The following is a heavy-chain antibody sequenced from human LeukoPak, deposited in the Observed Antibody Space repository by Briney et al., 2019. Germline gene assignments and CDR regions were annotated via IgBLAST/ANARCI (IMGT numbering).Heavy chain of an antibody. V-gene: IGHV3-15*01. D-gene: IGHD3-10*01. CDR2: IKSESDGGTT. CDR1: GFIFSDAW. CDR3: ASHRGGELSFYAFDM. Sequence: GGSLRLSCTASGFIFSDAWMSWVRQAPGKGLEWVGRIKSESDGGTTDYAAPVKGRFTLSRDDSKNTLYLQMNSLTAEDTAVYHCASHRGGELSFYAFDMWGQGTRVTVSS. J-gene: IGHJ3*02.